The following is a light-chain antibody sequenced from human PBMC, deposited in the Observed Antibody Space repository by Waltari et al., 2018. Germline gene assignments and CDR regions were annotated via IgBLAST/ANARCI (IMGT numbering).Light chain of an antibody. V-gene: IGKV3-20*01. CDR2: DAS. J-gene: IGKJ4*01. Sequence: EIVLTQSPGTLSLSPGESASLSCRASQSLGNTYLAWYQQKPGQAPRLLIFDASRMATGIPDRCSGSGSGTDFTLTISRLEPEDFAVYFCQKYGRTPRPFGGGTKVEI. CDR1: QSLGNTY. CDR3: QKYGRTPRP.